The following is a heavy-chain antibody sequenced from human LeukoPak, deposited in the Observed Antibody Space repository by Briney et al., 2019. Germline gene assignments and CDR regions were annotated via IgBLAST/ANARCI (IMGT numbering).Heavy chain of an antibody. D-gene: IGHD2-2*01. CDR2: ISSSGSTI. Sequence: LSGGSLRLSCAASGFTFSSYEMNWVRQAPGKGLEWVSYISSSGSTIYYADSVKGRFTISRDNAKNSLYLQMNSLRAEDTAVYYCARVGYCSSTSCSYSSGYYYYGMDVWGQGTTVTVSS. CDR1: GFTFSSYE. V-gene: IGHV3-48*03. J-gene: IGHJ6*02. CDR3: ARVGYCSSTSCSYSSGYYYYGMDV.